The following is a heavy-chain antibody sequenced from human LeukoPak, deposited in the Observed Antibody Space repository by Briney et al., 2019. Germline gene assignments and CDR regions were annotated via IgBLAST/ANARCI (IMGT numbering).Heavy chain of an antibody. CDR1: GGTFSSYA. D-gene: IGHD2-2*01. J-gene: IGHJ5*02. Sequence: ASVKVSCKASGGTFSSYAISWVRQAPGQGLEWMGGIIPIFGTANYAQKFQGRVTITADKSTSTAYMELSSLRSEDTAVYYCASGYCSSTSCYWFDPWGQGTLVTVSS. CDR2: IIPIFGTA. CDR3: ASGYCSSTSCYWFDP. V-gene: IGHV1-69*06.